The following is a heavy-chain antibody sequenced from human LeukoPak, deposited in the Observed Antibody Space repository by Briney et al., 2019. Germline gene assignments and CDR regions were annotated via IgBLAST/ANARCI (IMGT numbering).Heavy chain of an antibody. V-gene: IGHV3-21*01. D-gene: IGHD3-22*01. Sequence: GGSLRLSCAASRFTFSSYSMNWVRQAPGKGLEWVSSISSSSSYIYYADSVKGRFTISRDNAKNSLYLQMNSLRAEDTAVYYCARDRSGMIVVVHFDYWGQGTLVTVSS. J-gene: IGHJ4*02. CDR2: ISSSSSYI. CDR3: ARDRSGMIVVVHFDY. CDR1: RFTFSSYS.